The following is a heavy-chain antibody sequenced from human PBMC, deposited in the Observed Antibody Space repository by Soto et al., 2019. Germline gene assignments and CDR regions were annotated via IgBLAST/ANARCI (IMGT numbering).Heavy chain of an antibody. Sequence: PSETLSLTCTVSGGSISSGCYYRSWIRQHPGKGLEWIGYIYYSGSTYYNPSLKSRVTISVDTSKNQFSLKLSSVTAADTAVYYCAREMATTGSYFDYWGQGTLVTVSS. CDR1: GGSISSGCYY. D-gene: IGHD3-10*01. CDR2: IYYSGST. V-gene: IGHV4-31*03. CDR3: AREMATTGSYFDY. J-gene: IGHJ4*02.